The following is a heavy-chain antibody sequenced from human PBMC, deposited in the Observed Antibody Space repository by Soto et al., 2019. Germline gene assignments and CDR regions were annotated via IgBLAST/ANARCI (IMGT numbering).Heavy chain of an antibody. J-gene: IGHJ4*02. Sequence: QLQLQESGSGLVKPSQTLSLTCAVSGGSISSGGYSWSWIRQPPGKGLEWIGYISHSGSTYFNPSLKXRXTLXVDRSKNQFSLKLSSVPAADTAVYYCARGGLLPDYWGQGTLVTVSS. D-gene: IGHD6-19*01. CDR1: GGSISSGGYS. CDR2: ISHSGST. CDR3: ARGGLLPDY. V-gene: IGHV4-30-2*01.